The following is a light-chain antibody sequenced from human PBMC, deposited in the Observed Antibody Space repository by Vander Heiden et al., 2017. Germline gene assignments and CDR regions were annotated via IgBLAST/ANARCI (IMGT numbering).Light chain of an antibody. CDR2: AAS. Sequence: QTPQSPPSLSASVGDRVSITCGASEGISKYLAWFQQKPGKAAQNLIYAASSMQSRGPSKFSGSGSATDYTLTISSLQPEDFATYYCQQYYSYPLTFGGGTKVEIK. J-gene: IGKJ4*01. CDR3: QQYYSYPLT. CDR1: EGISKY. V-gene: IGKV1-16*02.